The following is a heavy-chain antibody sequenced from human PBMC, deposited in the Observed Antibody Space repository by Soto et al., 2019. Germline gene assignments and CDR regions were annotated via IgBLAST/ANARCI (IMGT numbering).Heavy chain of an antibody. V-gene: IGHV1-24*01. CDR3: ATVGAARLIFGY. D-gene: IGHD6-6*01. J-gene: IGHJ4*02. Sequence: ASVKVSCKVSGYTLTELSMHWVRQAPGKGLEWMGGFDPEDGETIYAQKFQGRVTMTEDTSTDTAYMELSSLRSEDTAVYYCATVGAARLIFGYWGQGTLVTVSS. CDR2: FDPEDGET. CDR1: GYTLTELS.